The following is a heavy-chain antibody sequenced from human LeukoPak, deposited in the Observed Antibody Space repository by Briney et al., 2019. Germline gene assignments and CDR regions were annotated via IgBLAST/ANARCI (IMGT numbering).Heavy chain of an antibody. Sequence: AGGSLRLSCAASGFTLSSYAMSWVRQGPGKGLEWVSAISVSGNTYHADSMKGRLTISRDNAKNSLYLQMDSLRAEDTAVYYCARDGITMRILEYWGQGTLVTVSS. CDR1: GFTLSSYA. D-gene: IGHD3-10*01. J-gene: IGHJ4*02. CDR2: ISVSGNT. CDR3: ARDGITMRILEY. V-gene: IGHV3-21*01.